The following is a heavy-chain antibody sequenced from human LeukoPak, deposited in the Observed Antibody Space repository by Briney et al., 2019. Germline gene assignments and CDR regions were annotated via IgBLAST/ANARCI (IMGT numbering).Heavy chain of an antibody. CDR1: GFTFDDYA. J-gene: IGHJ4*02. V-gene: IGHV3-9*01. CDR3: AKDKSDSGSQIDY. Sequence: SGGSLRLSCAASGFTFDDYAMHWVRQAPGKGLEWVSGISWNTNSIDYAGSVKGRFTISRDNAKNSLYLQMNSLRAEDTALYYCAKDKSDSGSQIDYWGQGTLVTVSS. CDR2: ISWNTNSI. D-gene: IGHD1-26*01.